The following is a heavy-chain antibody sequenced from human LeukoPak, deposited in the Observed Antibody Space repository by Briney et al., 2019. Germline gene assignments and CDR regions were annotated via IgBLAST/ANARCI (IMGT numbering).Heavy chain of an antibody. CDR3: ARVGWGLFDY. J-gene: IGHJ4*02. CDR2: ISSSGSTI. CDR1: GFTFSSYE. Sequence: GSLGLSCAASGFTFSSYEMNWVRQAPGKGLEWVSYISSSGSTIYYADSVKGRFTISRDNAKNSLYLQMNSLRAEDTAVYYCARVGWGLFDYWGQGTLVTVSS. D-gene: IGHD7-27*01. V-gene: IGHV3-48*03.